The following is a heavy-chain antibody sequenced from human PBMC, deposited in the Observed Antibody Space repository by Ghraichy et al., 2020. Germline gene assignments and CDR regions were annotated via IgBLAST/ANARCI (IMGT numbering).Heavy chain of an antibody. V-gene: IGHV3-23*01. CDR3: AKAVGGTIRALDF. D-gene: IGHD1-26*01. Sequence: LSLTCAASGFTFTTSAMGWVRQAPGKGLEWVSAISPGGGNTYYADSVKGRFTISRDNSKNTLFLQINSLGAEDTAVYYCAKAVGGTIRALDFWGQGTLVTVSS. J-gene: IGHJ4*02. CDR2: ISPGGGNT. CDR1: GFTFTTSA.